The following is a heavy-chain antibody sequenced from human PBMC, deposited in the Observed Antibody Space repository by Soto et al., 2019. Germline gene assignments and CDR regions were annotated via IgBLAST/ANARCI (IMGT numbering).Heavy chain of an antibody. Sequence: PSETLSLTCTVSGGSISNYYCNWIRQPAGKGLEWIGRIDTSGSTNYNPSLKSRVTMSVDTSKQEFSLELSSVTAADTALYYCARGGQDFWSGPFDYWGRGALVTVPQ. J-gene: IGHJ4*02. CDR3: ARGGQDFWSGPFDY. CDR1: GGSISNYY. CDR2: IDTSGST. D-gene: IGHD3-3*01. V-gene: IGHV4-4*07.